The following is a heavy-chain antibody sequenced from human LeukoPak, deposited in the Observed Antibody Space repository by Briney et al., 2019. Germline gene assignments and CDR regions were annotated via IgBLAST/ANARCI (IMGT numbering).Heavy chain of an antibody. CDR1: GFTFSSYE. V-gene: IGHV3-21*01. CDR3: AITVTPRRSHFDY. J-gene: IGHJ4*02. CDR2: ISSSSSYI. D-gene: IGHD4-17*01. Sequence: GGSLRLSCAASGFTFSSYELNWVRQAPGKGLEWVSSISSSSSYIYYADSVKGRFTISRDNAKNSLYLQMNSLRAEDTAVYYCAITVTPRRSHFDYWGQGTLVTVSS.